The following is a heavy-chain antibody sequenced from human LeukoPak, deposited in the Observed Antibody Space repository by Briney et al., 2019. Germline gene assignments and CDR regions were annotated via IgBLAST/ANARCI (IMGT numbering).Heavy chain of an antibody. CDR3: AKAPGIVGATGAFDI. CDR1: GFTFADYA. D-gene: IGHD1-26*01. J-gene: IGHJ3*02. V-gene: IGHV3-9*01. CDR2: ISWNSASI. Sequence: GGSLRLSCAASGFTFADYAMHWVRQAPGKGLEWVSGISWNSASIGYADSVKGRFTISRDNAKNSLYLQMNSLRAEDTALYYCAKAPGIVGATGAFDIWGQETMVTVSS.